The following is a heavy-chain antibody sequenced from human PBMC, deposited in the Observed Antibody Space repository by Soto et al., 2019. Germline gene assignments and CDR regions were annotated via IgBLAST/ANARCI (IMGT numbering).Heavy chain of an antibody. V-gene: IGHV1-3*01. J-gene: IGHJ4*02. CDR2: INAGNGNT. D-gene: IGHD2-15*01. Sequence: ASVKVSCKASGYTFTSYAMHWVRQAPGQRLEWMGWINAGNGNTKYSQKFQGRVTITRDTSASTAYMELSSLTSEDTDVYYCAGGGGGNGCRCSKFDYWGQGTLVTVSS. CDR3: AGGGGGNGCRCSKFDY. CDR1: GYTFTSYA.